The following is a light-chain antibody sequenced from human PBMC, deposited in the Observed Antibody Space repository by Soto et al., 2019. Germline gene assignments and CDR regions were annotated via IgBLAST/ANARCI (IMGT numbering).Light chain of an antibody. CDR3: QQYHNYPVT. CDR2: DAS. CDR1: QDISNH. V-gene: IGKV1-16*02. Sequence: DIQMTQSPSSLSASVGDRVTITCRASQDISNHLAWFQQKPGKAPKSLIYDASSLQSGVPSNFSGSASATHFTLIISSLQPEDCATYYCQQYHNYPVTFGGGTKVEI. J-gene: IGKJ4*01.